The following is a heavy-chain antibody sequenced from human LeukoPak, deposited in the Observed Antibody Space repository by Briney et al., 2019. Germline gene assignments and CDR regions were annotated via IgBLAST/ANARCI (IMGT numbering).Heavy chain of an antibody. D-gene: IGHD6-19*01. V-gene: IGHV4-39*01. J-gene: IGHJ4*02. CDR2: IYYSGST. CDR1: GGSISSSSYY. CDR3: ASPTDGYSSGWYPYDY. Sequence: SETLSLTCTVSGGSISSSSYYWGWIRQPPGKGLEWIGSIYYSGSTYYNPSLKSRVTISVDTSKNQLSLKLSSVTAADTAVYYCASPTDGYSSGWYPYDYWGQGTLVTVSS.